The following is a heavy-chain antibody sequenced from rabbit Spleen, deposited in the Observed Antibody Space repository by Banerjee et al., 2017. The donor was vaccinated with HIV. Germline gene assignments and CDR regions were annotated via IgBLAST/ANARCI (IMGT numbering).Heavy chain of an antibody. CDR2: INAATGKP. V-gene: IGHV1S45*01. J-gene: IGHJ4*01. CDR1: GVSFSDKDV. D-gene: IGHD2-1*01. Sequence: QEQLVESGGGLVKPEGSLTLTCKASGVSFSDKDVMCWVRQAPGKGLEWIACINAATGKPVYATWAKGRFAISRTSSTTVPLRMTSLAAADRATYFCARSPNNDYYFKLCGPGTLVTVS. CDR3: ARSPNNDYYFKL.